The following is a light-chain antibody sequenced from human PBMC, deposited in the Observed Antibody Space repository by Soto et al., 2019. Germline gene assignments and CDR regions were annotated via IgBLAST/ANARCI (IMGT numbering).Light chain of an antibody. J-gene: IGLJ1*01. CDR2: EVS. CDR1: SSDVGGYNY. Sequence: QSVLTQPASVSGSPGQSITISCTGTSSDVGGYNYVSWYQQHPGKAPKLMIYEVSNRPSGVSNRFSGSKSGNTASLTISGLQAEDEADYYCSSYTSSSTPSVFGTGPKVTVL. CDR3: SSYTSSSTPSV. V-gene: IGLV2-14*01.